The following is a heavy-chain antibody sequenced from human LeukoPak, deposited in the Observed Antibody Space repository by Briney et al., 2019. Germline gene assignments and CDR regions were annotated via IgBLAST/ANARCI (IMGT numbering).Heavy chain of an antibody. J-gene: IGHJ5*02. Sequence: GGSLRLSCTAPGFTFSNAWMSWVRQAPGKGLEWVGRIRSKNDGGTTDYAAPVKGRFTISRDDSKNTLYLQMNSLKTEDIAVYYCATSNLATWGQGTLVTVSS. CDR1: GFTFSNAW. CDR2: IRSKNDGGTT. CDR3: ATSNLAT. V-gene: IGHV3-15*01.